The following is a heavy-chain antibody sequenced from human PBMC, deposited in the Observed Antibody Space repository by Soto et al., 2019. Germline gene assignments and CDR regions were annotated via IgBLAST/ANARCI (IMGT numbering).Heavy chain of an antibody. V-gene: IGHV1-69*02. Sequence: QVQLVQSGAEVKKPGSSVKVSCKASGGTFSSYNISWVRQAPGQGLEWMGRIIPILGIANYAQKFQGRVTITADKSTSTAYMELSSLSSEDTAVYYCARSRYGDYSTYFGYWGQGTLVTVSS. CDR2: IIPILGIA. CDR3: ARSRYGDYSTYFGY. CDR1: GGTFSSYN. D-gene: IGHD4-17*01. J-gene: IGHJ4*02.